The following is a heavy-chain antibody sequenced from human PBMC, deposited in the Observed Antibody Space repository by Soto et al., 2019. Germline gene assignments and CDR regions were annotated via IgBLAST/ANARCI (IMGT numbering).Heavy chain of an antibody. Sequence: GESLKISCKGSGYTFSNHWIGWVRQMPGKGLEWMGIIYPGDSDTRYSPSFQGQVTISADKSITTAYLQWTSLTASDTAMYYCAAGYTTGLDGFDIWGQGTMVTVS. J-gene: IGHJ3*02. V-gene: IGHV5-51*01. CDR3: AAGYTTGLDGFDI. CDR2: IYPGDSDT. D-gene: IGHD2-2*02. CDR1: GYTFSNHW.